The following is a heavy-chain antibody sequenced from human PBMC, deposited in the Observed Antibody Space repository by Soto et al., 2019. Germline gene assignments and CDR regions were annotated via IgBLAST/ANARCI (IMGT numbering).Heavy chain of an antibody. Sequence: PGGSLRLSCATSGFTFSTYAMHWVRQAPGKGLEWVAFISYDGSNKYYADSVKGRFTISRDNSKNTLYLQMNSLRAEDTAVYYCAGGVSYFDYWGQGTPVTVSS. J-gene: IGHJ4*02. CDR3: AGGVSYFDY. D-gene: IGHD2-8*01. V-gene: IGHV3-30-3*01. CDR2: ISYDGSNK. CDR1: GFTFSTYA.